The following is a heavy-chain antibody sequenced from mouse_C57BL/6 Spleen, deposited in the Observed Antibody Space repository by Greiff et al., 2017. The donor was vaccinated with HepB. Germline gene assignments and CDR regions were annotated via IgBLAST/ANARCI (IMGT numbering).Heavy chain of an antibody. CDR2: IDPENGDT. Sequence: VHVKQSGAELVRPGASVKLSCTASGFNIKDDYMHWVKQRPEQGLEWIGWIDPENGDTEYASKFQGKATITADTSSNTAYLQLSSLTSEDTAVYYCTTTFYGYYNYWGQGTTLTVSS. V-gene: IGHV14-4*01. D-gene: IGHD2-10*01. CDR3: TTTFYGYYNY. CDR1: GFNIKDDY. J-gene: IGHJ2*01.